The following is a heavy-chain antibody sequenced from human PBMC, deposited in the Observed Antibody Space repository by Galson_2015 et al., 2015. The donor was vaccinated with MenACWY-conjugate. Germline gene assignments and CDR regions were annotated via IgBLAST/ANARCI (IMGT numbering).Heavy chain of an antibody. D-gene: IGHD4-17*01. J-gene: IGHJ2*01. Sequence: SLRLSCAASGFTFSSYRMNWVRQAPGKGLEWVSYISSSSSTIYYADSVKGRFTISRDNAKNSLYLQMNSLRAEDTAVYYCAGGHDYGVFEAEWYFDLWGRGTLVTVSS. CDR1: GFTFSSYR. CDR2: ISSSSSTI. V-gene: IGHV3-48*04. CDR3: AGGHDYGVFEAEWYFDL.